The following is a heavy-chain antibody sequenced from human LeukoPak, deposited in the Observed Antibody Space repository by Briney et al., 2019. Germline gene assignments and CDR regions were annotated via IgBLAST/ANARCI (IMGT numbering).Heavy chain of an antibody. Sequence: PGGSLRLSCAASGFTFSSYWMHWVRQAPGKGLVWVSRINSDGSSTSYADSVKGRFTISRDNAKNTLYLQMNSLRAEDTAVYYCARDGLYSYGYFYYYYYYMDVWGQGTLVTVSS. CDR1: GFTFSSYW. D-gene: IGHD5-18*01. CDR2: INSDGSST. V-gene: IGHV3-74*01. CDR3: ARDGLYSYGYFYYYYYYMDV. J-gene: IGHJ6*03.